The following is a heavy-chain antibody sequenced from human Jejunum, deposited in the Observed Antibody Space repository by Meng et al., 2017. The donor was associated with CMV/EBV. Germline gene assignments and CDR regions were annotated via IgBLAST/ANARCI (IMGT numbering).Heavy chain of an antibody. CDR2: IAISCSGGTT. CDR1: FVFTVAY. J-gene: IGHJ5*02. Sequence: FVFTVAYITLVRLRPAPGLGLVGRIAISCSGGTTHYAAFVKGRFTISRNNSQNTVYLQMNSLTVDDAAVYYCTTCYSSASFPWGQGTLVTVSS. D-gene: IGHD3-22*01. V-gene: IGHV3-15*07. CDR3: TTCYSSASFP.